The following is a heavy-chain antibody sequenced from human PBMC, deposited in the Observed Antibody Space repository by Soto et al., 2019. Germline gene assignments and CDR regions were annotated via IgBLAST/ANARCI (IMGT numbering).Heavy chain of an antibody. V-gene: IGHV4-59*01. D-gene: IGHD3-3*01. CDR1: CGSISSYY. Sequence: SETLSLTCTVSCGSISSYYWSWIRQPPGKGLEWIGYIYYSGSTNYNPSLKSRVTISVDTSKNQFSLKLSSVTAADTTVYYCARGGTRKYYVFGSGYSPRDVGGKGTTVTVPS. J-gene: IGHJ6*04. CDR3: ARGGTRKYYVFGSGYSPRDV. CDR2: IYYSGST.